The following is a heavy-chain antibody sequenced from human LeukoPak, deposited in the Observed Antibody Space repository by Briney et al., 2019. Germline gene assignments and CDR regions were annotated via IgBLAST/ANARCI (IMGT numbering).Heavy chain of an antibody. CDR1: GYTFTSYD. CDR3: ARGYYYYDSSGYYSRHYAFDI. D-gene: IGHD3-22*01. J-gene: IGHJ3*02. V-gene: IGHV1-8*03. Sequence: ASVKVSCKASGYTFTSYDINWVRQATGQGLEWMGWMNPNSGNTGYAQKFQGRVTITRNTSISTAYMELSSLRSEDTAVYYCARGYYYYDSSGYYSRHYAFDIWGQGTMVTVSS. CDR2: MNPNSGNT.